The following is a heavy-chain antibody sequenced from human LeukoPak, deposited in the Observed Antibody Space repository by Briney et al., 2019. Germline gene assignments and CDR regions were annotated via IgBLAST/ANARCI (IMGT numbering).Heavy chain of an antibody. Sequence: PSETLSLTCTVSGGSISSSNYYWGWIRQPPGKGLEWIGSIYYSGSTYYNPSLKSRVTISVDTSKNQFSLKLSSVTAADTAVYCCASKTYSSSWSSYYYMDVWGKGTTVTISS. V-gene: IGHV4-39*01. D-gene: IGHD6-13*01. CDR1: GGSISSSNYY. J-gene: IGHJ6*03. CDR2: IYYSGST. CDR3: ASKTYSSSWSSYYYMDV.